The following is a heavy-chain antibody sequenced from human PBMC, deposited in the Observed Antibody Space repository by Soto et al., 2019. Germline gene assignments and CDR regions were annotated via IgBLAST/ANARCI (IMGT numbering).Heavy chain of an antibody. D-gene: IGHD4-17*01. Sequence: QLLESGPGLVRPSETLSLTGSILGDSISDIRFYCGSVRQSPEKDREWMGSIAHGGHAYYNPSLKSRVPLFADTSRNQFSLTMKSVTVAATALYFCAIQVYVDYLGVNWFDRWGPGALVTVSS. CDR1: GDSISDIRFY. CDR2: IAHGGHA. CDR3: AIQVYVDYLGVNWFDR. V-gene: IGHV4-39*01. J-gene: IGHJ5*02.